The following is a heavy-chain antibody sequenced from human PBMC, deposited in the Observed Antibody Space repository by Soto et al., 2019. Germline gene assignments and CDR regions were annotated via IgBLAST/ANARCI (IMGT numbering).Heavy chain of an antibody. CDR1: RFTFDDYT. J-gene: IGHJ6*02. V-gene: IGHV3-43*01. Sequence: GGSLRLSCAASRFTFDDYTMHWVRQAPGKGLEWVSLISWDGGHTYYADSVKGRFTISRDNSKNSLYPQMNSLRTEDSGLYYCAKDRAAVTGAYYYYGMDVWGQGTTVTVSS. CDR2: ISWDGGHT. D-gene: IGHD6-19*01. CDR3: AKDRAAVTGAYYYYGMDV.